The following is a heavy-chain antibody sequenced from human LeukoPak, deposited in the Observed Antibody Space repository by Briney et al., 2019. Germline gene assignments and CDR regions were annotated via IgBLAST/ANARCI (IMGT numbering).Heavy chain of an antibody. J-gene: IGHJ6*03. Sequence: GESLKISCKGSGYSFTSYWIGWVRQMPGKGLEWMGIIYPGDSDTRYSPSFQGQVTISADKSISTAYLQWSSLKASDTAMYYCARQGSGYSPTYYYYMDVWGKGTTVTVSS. D-gene: IGHD5-18*01. CDR2: IYPGDSDT. CDR3: ARQGSGYSPTYYYYMDV. CDR1: GYSFTSYW. V-gene: IGHV5-51*01.